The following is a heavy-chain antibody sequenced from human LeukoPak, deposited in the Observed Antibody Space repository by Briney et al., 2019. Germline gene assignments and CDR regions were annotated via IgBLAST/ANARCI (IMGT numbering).Heavy chain of an antibody. CDR1: GFSSRAIG. CDR2: IWYDGSNK. D-gene: IGHD3-9*01. Sequence: PGGSLGPSCAPSGFSSRAIGMTWAGKAPGKGLEWVAVIWYDGSNKYYRDSIKGRFTISRDNSKNTLYLQMNSLRAEDTAVYYCAKGLTRRYLDYWGQGTLVTVSS. CDR3: AKGLTRRYLDY. V-gene: IGHV3-33*06. J-gene: IGHJ4*02.